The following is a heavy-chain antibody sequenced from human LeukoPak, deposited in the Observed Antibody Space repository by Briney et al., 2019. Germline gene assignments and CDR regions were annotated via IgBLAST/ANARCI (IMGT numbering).Heavy chain of an antibody. CDR1: GFTFSSYW. D-gene: IGHD2-15*01. CDR3: AGEGGYCSGGSCYRLSYFDY. CDR2: INTDGSST. J-gene: IGHJ4*02. V-gene: IGHV3-74*01. Sequence: GGSLRLSCAASGFTFSSYWMHWVRQAPGKGLVWVSRINTDGSSTSYADSVKGRFTISRDNAKNTLYLQMNSLRAEDTAVYYCAGEGGYCSGGSCYRLSYFDYWGQGTLVTVSS.